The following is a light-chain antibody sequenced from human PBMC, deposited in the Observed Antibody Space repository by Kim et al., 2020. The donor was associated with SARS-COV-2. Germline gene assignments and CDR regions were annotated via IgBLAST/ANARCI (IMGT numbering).Light chain of an antibody. CDR3: QVWDSNSDHVV. V-gene: IGLV3-21*03. Sequence: SYELTQPPSVSVAPGKTARISCGGDNVGSKSVQWYQKRPGQAPVVVVYDDTDRPSGIPERFSGSNSGNTATLTISRVEDGDEADYYCQVWDSNSDHVVFG. J-gene: IGLJ2*01. CDR2: DDT. CDR1: NVGSKS.